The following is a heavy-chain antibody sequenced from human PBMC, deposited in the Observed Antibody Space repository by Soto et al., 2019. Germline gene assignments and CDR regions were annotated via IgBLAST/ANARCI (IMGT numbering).Heavy chain of an antibody. CDR2: IYYSGST. J-gene: IGHJ5*02. D-gene: IGHD2-15*01. CDR3: ARRGIVVVVGNWFDP. V-gene: IGHV4-39*01. CDR1: GGSISSSSYY. Sequence: SETLSLTCTVSGGSISSSSYYWGWIRQPPGKGLEWIGSIYYSGSTYYNPSLKSRVTISVDTSKNQFSLKLSSVTAADTAVYYCARRGIVVVVGNWFDPWGQGTLVTVSS.